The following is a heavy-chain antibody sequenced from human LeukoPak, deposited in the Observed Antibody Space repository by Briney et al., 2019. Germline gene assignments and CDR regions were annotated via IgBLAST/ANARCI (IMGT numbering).Heavy chain of an antibody. Sequence: PSETLSLTCTVAGGSISPFYWNWIRQPAGKGLEWIGRIHTSGSPNYNPSLKSRVTMSVDTSKNQFSLKLSSVTAADTAVYYCARIPYCGGDCYGYFDYWGRGTLVTVSS. J-gene: IGHJ4*02. CDR1: GGSISPFY. CDR3: ARIPYCGGDCYGYFDY. V-gene: IGHV4-4*07. CDR2: IHTSGSP. D-gene: IGHD2-21*02.